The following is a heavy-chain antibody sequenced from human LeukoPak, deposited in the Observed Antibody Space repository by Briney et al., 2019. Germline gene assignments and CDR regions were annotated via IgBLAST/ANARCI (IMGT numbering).Heavy chain of an antibody. CDR3: ARHAYYSDSSGYYYDSSGYYYYFDY. CDR1: GGSISSGGYS. J-gene: IGHJ4*02. CDR2: MYYSGST. D-gene: IGHD3-22*01. Sequence: PSETLSVTCTVSGGSISSGGYSWGWIRQPPGKGLEWIGTMYYSGSTYYNPSLKSRVTISVDTSKNQFSLRLSSVTAADTAVYYCARHAYYSDSSGYYYDSSGYYYYFDYWGQGTLVTVSS. V-gene: IGHV4-39*01.